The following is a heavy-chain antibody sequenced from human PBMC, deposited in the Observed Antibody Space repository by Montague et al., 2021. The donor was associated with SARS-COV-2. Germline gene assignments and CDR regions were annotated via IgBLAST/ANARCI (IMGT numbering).Heavy chain of an antibody. V-gene: IGHV4-39*01. CDR1: GASISSRSYY. J-gene: IGHJ4*02. Sequence: SETLSLTCTVSGASISSRSYYWGWIRPPPGKGLEWIGFKYYSGCSYYYPTLKSRVTISGDTSKNQFSLKLSSVTAADTAVYYSATLPSSITIFGVFQGYYFDDWGQGTLVTVSS. CDR3: ATLPSSITIFGVFQGYYFDD. CDR2: KYYSGCS. D-gene: IGHD3-3*01.